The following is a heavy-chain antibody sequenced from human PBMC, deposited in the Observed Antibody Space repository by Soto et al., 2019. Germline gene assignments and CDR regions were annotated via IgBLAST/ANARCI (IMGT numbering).Heavy chain of an antibody. CDR2: IIPIFGTA. V-gene: IGHV1-69*01. J-gene: IGHJ3*02. CDR3: ARETATVVTPLPAFDI. CDR1: GGTFSSYA. D-gene: IGHD4-17*01. Sequence: QVQLVQSGAEVKKPGSLVKVSCKASGGTFSSYAISWVRQAPGQGLEWMGGIIPIFGTANYAQKFQGRVTITADEATSTAYMELSSLRSEDTAVYYCARETATVVTPLPAFDIWGQGTMVTVSS.